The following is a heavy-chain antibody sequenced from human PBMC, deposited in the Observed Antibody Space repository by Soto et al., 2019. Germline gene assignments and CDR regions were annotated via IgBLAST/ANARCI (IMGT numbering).Heavy chain of an antibody. Sequence: EVQLLESGGGVAQPGGSLRLSCAASGFTFSNSAMSWVRQAPGKGLEWVSTISGGSGDTSYADPVKGRFIVSRDDSRTTLYRQMNSLRAEDTALYYCARGASTFDYWGQGRPVIVSS. D-gene: IGHD2-2*01. CDR3: ARGASTFDY. CDR2: ISGGSGDT. J-gene: IGHJ4*02. V-gene: IGHV3-23*01. CDR1: GFTFSNSA.